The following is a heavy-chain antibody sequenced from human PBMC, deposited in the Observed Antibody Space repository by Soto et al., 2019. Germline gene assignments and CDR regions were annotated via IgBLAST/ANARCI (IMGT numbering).Heavy chain of an antibody. Sequence: ASVKVSCKASGYSFTNYDISWVRQAPGQGLEWMGWISPYNGDTNYAQKLQGRVTMTTDTSTSTAYMELRSLRSDDTAVYYCARYCSSTSCDHFFDYWGQGTLVTVSS. CDR1: GYSFTNYD. D-gene: IGHD2-2*01. J-gene: IGHJ4*02. CDR2: ISPYNGDT. V-gene: IGHV1-18*01. CDR3: ARYCSSTSCDHFFDY.